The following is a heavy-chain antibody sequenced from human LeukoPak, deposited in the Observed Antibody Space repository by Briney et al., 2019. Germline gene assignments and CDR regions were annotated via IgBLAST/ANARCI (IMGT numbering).Heavy chain of an antibody. CDR1: GYTFTNNG. CDR3: TRDPFGFGIDY. CDR2: ISTYNGNT. Sequence: GASVKVSCKASGYTFTNNGISWVRQAPGQGLEWMGWISTYNGNTNYAQNLQGRLTMTADTSTSSLYMELRSLRSDDTAVYYCTRDPFGFGIDYWGQGTLVIVSS. J-gene: IGHJ4*02. D-gene: IGHD3-10*01. V-gene: IGHV1-18*01.